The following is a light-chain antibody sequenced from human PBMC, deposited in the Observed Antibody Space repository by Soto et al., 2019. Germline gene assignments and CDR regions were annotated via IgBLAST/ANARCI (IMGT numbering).Light chain of an antibody. CDR2: YVT. CDR3: CSYIDSLFV. J-gene: IGLJ1*01. CDR1: SSDVGGYDF. Sequence: QSALTQPRSVSGSPGQSVTFSCTGTSSDVGGYDFVSWYQPHPGKAPKLMIYYVTKRPSWVPDRFSGSKSGNTASLTISGLQAADEADYYCCSYIDSLFVFGTWNKLTVL. V-gene: IGLV2-11*01.